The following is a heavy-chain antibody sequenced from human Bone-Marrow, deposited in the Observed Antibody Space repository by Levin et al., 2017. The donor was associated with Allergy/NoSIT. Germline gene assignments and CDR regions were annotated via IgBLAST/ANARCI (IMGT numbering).Heavy chain of an antibody. V-gene: IGHV4-61*02. CDR3: ARSPHPYFFDY. D-gene: IGHD1-26*01. J-gene: IGHJ4*02. Sequence: SQTLSLTCTVSGGSISSGTYYWSWIRQPAGKGLEWIGRIHYSGSTTYNPSLQSRVTISVDTSKNQFSLNLNSVTAGDTAVYYCARSPHPYFFDYWGQGTLVTVSS. CDR2: IHYSGST. CDR1: GGSISSGTYY.